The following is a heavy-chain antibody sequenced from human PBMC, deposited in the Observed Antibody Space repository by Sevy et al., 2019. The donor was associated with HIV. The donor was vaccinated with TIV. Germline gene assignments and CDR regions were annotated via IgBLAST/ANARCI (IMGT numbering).Heavy chain of an antibody. D-gene: IGHD6-19*01. J-gene: IGHJ3*02. CDR1: GFTFSTYH. CDR3: AKEHRIVVAGTVAFDI. V-gene: IGHV3-23*01. CDR2: ISGSGSDT. Sequence: GGSLRLSCAASGFTFSTYHMSWVRQAPGKGLEWVSAISGSGSDTYYGDSVKGRFTISRDNSKNTLHLKMNSLRAEDTATYFCAKEHRIVVAGTVAFDIWGQGTMVTVSS.